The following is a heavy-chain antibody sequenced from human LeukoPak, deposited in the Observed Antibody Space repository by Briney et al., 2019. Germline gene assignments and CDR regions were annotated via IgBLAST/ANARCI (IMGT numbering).Heavy chain of an antibody. CDR1: GGSISSSSYY. Sequence: SETLSLTCTVSGGSISSSSYYWGWIRQPPGKGLEWIGSIYYSGSTYYNPSLKSRVTISVDTSKNQFSLKLTSVTAADTAVYYCVRTYYDLLSGFLSGDSLSGGFFNHWGQGTLVTVSS. V-gene: IGHV4-39*07. J-gene: IGHJ4*02. D-gene: IGHD3-3*01. CDR2: IYYSGST. CDR3: VRTYYDLLSGFLSGDSLSGGFFNH.